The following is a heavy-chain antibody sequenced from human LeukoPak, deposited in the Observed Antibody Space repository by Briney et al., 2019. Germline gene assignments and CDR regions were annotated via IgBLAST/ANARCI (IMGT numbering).Heavy chain of an antibody. V-gene: IGHV3-30*03. CDR1: GFTFRSYG. D-gene: IGHD6-6*01. J-gene: IGHJ6*03. CDR2: ISYDGSNR. CDR3: ASNLNSSSYYYYMDV. Sequence: GRSLRLSCVGAGFTFRSYGMHWVRQAPGKGLEWVAVISYDGSNRYYADSVKGRFTISRDNSKNTLYLQMNSLRTEDTGVYYCASNLNSSSYYYYMDVWGKGTTVTVSS.